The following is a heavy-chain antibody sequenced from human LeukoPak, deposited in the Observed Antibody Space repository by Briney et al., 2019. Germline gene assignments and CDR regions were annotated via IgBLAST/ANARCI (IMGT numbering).Heavy chain of an antibody. Sequence: GGSLRLSCAASGFTFSSYAMSWVRQAPGKGLEWVSAISGSGGSTYYADSVKGRFTISRDNSKNTLYLQMNSLRAEDTAVYYCAKVSSSGYTEYYFDYWGQGTLVTVSS. V-gene: IGHV3-23*01. CDR2: ISGSGGST. CDR3: AKVSSSGYTEYYFDY. J-gene: IGHJ4*02. CDR1: GFTFSSYA. D-gene: IGHD3-22*01.